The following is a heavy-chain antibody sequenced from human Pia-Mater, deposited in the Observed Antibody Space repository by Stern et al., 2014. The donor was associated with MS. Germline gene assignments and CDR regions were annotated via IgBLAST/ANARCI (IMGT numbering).Heavy chain of an antibody. D-gene: IGHD2-21*02. CDR3: ARTVVSVPAGLWIDP. V-gene: IGHV7-4-1*01. CDR2: INTHHGNS. J-gene: IGHJ5*02. Sequence: QVQLVQSGSELKKPGASVKISCWASGYNFTHYAINWARQAPGQGLEWMGGINTHHGNSTFAQGFTGRSPFSFVTFVRTAFLQISSLKTDNTAIYYCARTVVSVPAGLWIDPWGQGTLVTVSS. CDR1: GYNFTHYA.